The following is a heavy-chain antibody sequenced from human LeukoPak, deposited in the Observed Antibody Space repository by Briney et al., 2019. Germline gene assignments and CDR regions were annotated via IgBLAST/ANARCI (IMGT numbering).Heavy chain of an antibody. Sequence: PGGSLRLSCAASGFTFNKAWMSWVRLAPGRGLEWVGRIKNKGDGGTTDYAAPVKGRFTVSRDDSKSTLYLQMNSLKTEDTAVYYCTTSGTPFEYWGQGTLVTVSS. CDR3: TTSGTPFEY. CDR2: IKNKGDGGTT. D-gene: IGHD3-10*01. J-gene: IGHJ4*02. CDR1: GFTFNKAW. V-gene: IGHV3-15*01.